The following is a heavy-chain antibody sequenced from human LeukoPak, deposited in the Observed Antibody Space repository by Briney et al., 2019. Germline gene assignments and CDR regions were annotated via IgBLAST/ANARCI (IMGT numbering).Heavy chain of an antibody. Sequence: PGGSLRLSCAASGFTFSNYGMNWVRQAPGKGLEWVAIISYDGSNKYYADSVKGRFTISRDNSKNTLYLQMNSLRAEDTAVYYCAKRENHYYDSSDCLPIDDWGQGTLVTVSS. CDR2: ISYDGSNK. V-gene: IGHV3-30*18. D-gene: IGHD3-22*01. CDR3: AKRENHYYDSSDCLPIDD. J-gene: IGHJ4*02. CDR1: GFTFSNYG.